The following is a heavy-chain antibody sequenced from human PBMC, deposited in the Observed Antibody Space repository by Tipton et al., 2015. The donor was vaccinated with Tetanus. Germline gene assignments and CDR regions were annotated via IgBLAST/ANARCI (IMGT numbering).Heavy chain of an antibody. CDR3: AREADCSGGSCFSGDFDN. CDR2: SWYDGTDK. Sequence: SLRLSCAASGFIFSSYGIHWVRQAPGKGLEWVAVSWYDGTDKYYADSVKGRFTISRDNSKNTIYLQMNSLRAEDTAVYYCAREADCSGGSCFSGDFDNWGQGTQVTVSS. V-gene: IGHV3-33*01. J-gene: IGHJ4*02. CDR1: GFIFSSYG. D-gene: IGHD2-15*01.